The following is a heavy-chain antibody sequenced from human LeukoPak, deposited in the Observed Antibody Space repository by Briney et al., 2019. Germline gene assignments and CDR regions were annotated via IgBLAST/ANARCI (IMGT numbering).Heavy chain of an antibody. Sequence: GGSLRLSSAASGFTFSTYWMHWVRQAPGKGLVWVSHINTDGSITNYADSVKGRFTISRDNAKNTLYLQMNSLRAEDTAVYYCARASSLANWGQGTLVTVSS. CDR1: GFTFSTYW. J-gene: IGHJ4*02. V-gene: IGHV3-74*01. CDR3: ARASSLAN. CDR2: INTDGSIT.